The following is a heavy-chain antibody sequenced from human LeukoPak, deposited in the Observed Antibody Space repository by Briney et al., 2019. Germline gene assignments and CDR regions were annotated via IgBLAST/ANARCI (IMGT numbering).Heavy chain of an antibody. D-gene: IGHD6-13*01. J-gene: IGHJ4*02. Sequence: KPGGSLRLSCAASRFTFSSYSMNWVRQAPGKGLEWVSSISSSSSYIYYADSVKGRFTISRDNAKNSLFLQMNSLRAGDTAVYYCARFIAATGVDSWGQGTLVTVSS. V-gene: IGHV3-21*01. CDR2: ISSSSSYI. CDR3: ARFIAATGVDS. CDR1: RFTFSSYS.